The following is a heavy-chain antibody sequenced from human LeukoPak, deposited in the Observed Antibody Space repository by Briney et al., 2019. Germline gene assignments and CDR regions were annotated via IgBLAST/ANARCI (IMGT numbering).Heavy chain of an antibody. CDR1: GGSISSGGYY. J-gene: IGHJ4*02. CDR3: ARDRNYGDYVPY. V-gene: IGHV4-31*03. D-gene: IGHD4-17*01. CDR2: IYYRGST. Sequence: SQTLSLTCTVSGGSISSGGYYWSWIRQHPGKGLEWIGYIYYRGSTYYNPSLKSRVTISLDRCKHQFSLKLSSVTAADTAVYYCARDRNYGDYVPYWGQGTLVTVSS.